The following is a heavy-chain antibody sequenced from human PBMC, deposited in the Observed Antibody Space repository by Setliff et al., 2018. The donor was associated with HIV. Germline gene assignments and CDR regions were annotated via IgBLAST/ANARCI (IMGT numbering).Heavy chain of an antibody. V-gene: IGHV1-3*01. J-gene: IGHJ5*02. CDR2: INAGNGNT. Sequence: GASVKVSCKASGDTFNNCAVTWVRQAPGQRLEWMGWINAGNGNTKYSQKFQGRVTITRDTSASTAYMELSSLRSEDTAVYYCARDVEYSNLVRGVTMVRGVPGPWGQGTLVTVSS. CDR3: ARDVEYSNLVRGVTMVRGVPGP. D-gene: IGHD3-10*01. CDR1: GDTFNNCA.